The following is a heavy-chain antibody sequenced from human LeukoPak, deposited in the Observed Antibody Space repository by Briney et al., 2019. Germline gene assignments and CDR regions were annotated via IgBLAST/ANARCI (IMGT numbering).Heavy chain of an antibody. Sequence: PSETLSLTCSVSNYSISTDYYWGWIRQPPGKGLEWIGSIYYSGSTYYNPSLKSRVTISVDTSKNQFSLKLSSVTAADTAVYYCARDLRLAYYYDSSGYEDVFDIWGQGTMVTVSS. J-gene: IGHJ3*02. CDR3: ARDLRLAYYYDSSGYEDVFDI. D-gene: IGHD3-22*01. V-gene: IGHV4-38-2*02. CDR1: NYSISTDYY. CDR2: IYYSGST.